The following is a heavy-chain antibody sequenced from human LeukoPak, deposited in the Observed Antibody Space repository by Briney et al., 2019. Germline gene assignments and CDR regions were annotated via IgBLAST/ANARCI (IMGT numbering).Heavy chain of an antibody. J-gene: IGHJ4*02. CDR2: IKQDGSEK. Sequence: PGGSLRLSCAASGFTFSSYWMSWVRQAPGKGLEWVANIKQDGSEKYYVDSVKGRFTISRDNAKNSLYLQMNSLRAEDTAVYYCAKDSGYYYDSSTDYWGQGTLVTVSS. CDR3: AKDSGYYYDSSTDY. V-gene: IGHV3-7*01. D-gene: IGHD3-22*01. CDR1: GFTFSSYW.